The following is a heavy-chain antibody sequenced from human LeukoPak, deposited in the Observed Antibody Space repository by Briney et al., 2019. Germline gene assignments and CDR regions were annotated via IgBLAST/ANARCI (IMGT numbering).Heavy chain of an antibody. CDR2: MNPQSGFT. V-gene: IGHV1-8*01. J-gene: IGHJ3*01. Sequence: ASVKVSCKASGYTFTTYEIHWVRQATGQGPEWMGWMNPQSGFTGYAQKVRGRVTMTRDTSTNTAFVELSRLRFEDTAVYYCARGSGMITVISPGAFNLWGQGTVVTVSS. D-gene: IGHD3-22*01. CDR1: GYTFTTYE. CDR3: ARGSGMITVISPGAFNL.